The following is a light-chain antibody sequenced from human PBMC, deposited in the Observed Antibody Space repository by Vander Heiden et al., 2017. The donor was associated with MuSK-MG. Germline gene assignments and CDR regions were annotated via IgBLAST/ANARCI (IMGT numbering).Light chain of an antibody. V-gene: IGLV1-51*01. CDR1: ASNIGNNY. J-gene: IGLJ2*01. Sequence: QPVLPQPPSVSAAPGQKVTISCSGSASNIGNNYVSWYRKHPGAAPQVIIYDNDQRPSAIPDRFSGSKSGTAAALGITGRQTGDEADYFCGTWDRRLSAVVFGGGTKLTVL. CDR2: DND. CDR3: GTWDRRLSAVV.